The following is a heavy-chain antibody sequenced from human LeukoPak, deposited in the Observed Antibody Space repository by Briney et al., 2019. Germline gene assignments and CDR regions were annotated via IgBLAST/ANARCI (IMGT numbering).Heavy chain of an antibody. D-gene: IGHD6-19*01. Sequence: GGSLRLSWGASGFPQYQYSVNGVRQAPGKGLEWISYLSRSTTIIYYADSVKGRFTISRDNAKNSLYLQMNSLRAEGTAIYYGPHSGWYDDFDYMGQGTLVTVSS. CDR3: PHSGWYDDFDY. CDR2: LSRSTTII. J-gene: IGHJ4*02. V-gene: IGHV3-48*01. CDR1: GFPQYQYS.